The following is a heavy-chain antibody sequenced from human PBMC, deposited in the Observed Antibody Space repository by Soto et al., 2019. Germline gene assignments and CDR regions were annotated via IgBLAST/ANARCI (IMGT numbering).Heavy chain of an antibody. CDR1: GFTFSNAG. Sequence: GGSLRLSCAASGFTFSNAGMSWVRQAPGKGLEGVGRIKSKTDGGTTDYAAPVKGRFTISRDDSKNTLYLQMNSLKTEDTAVYYCTTERRGLAFDYWGQGTLVTVSS. V-gene: IGHV3-15*01. D-gene: IGHD2-15*01. CDR2: IKSKTDGGTT. J-gene: IGHJ4*02. CDR3: TTERRGLAFDY.